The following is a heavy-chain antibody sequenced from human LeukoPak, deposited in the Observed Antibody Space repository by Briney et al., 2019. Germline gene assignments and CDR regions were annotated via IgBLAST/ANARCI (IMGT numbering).Heavy chain of an antibody. CDR2: INPSGGST. CDR1: GYTLTELS. V-gene: IGHV1-46*01. Sequence: ASVKDSCKVSGYTLTELSMHGVRQAPGQGLECMGIINPSGGSTTNAQKFQGRVTMTRDTSTSTVYMELSSLRCEDTAVYYCARENGGYSFDYWGRGTLVTVSS. D-gene: IGHD2-21*02. CDR3: ARENGGYSFDY. J-gene: IGHJ4*02.